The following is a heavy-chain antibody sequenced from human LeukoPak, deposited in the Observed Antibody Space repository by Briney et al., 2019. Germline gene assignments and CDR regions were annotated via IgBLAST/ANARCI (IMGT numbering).Heavy chain of an antibody. D-gene: IGHD3-3*01. CDR1: GFTFSSYA. CDR2: ISYDGSNK. V-gene: IGHV3-30*04. J-gene: IGHJ6*03. CDR3: ARDRDYDFWSGYLYYYYMDV. Sequence: GGSLRLSCAASGFTFSSYAMHWVRPAPGKGLEWVAVISYDGSNKYYADSVKGRFTISRDNSKNTLYLQMNSLRAEDTAVYYCARDRDYDFWSGYLYYYYMDVWGEGTTVTVSS.